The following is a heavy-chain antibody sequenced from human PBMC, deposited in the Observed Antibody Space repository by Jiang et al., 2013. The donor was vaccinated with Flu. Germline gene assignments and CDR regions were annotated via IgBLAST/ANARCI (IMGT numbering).Heavy chain of an antibody. CDR3: AIGHCTNGVCHWFDP. J-gene: IGHJ5*02. V-gene: IGHV1-8*01. D-gene: IGHD2-8*01. CDR2: MNPNSGNT. Sequence: SGAEVKKPGASVKVSCKASGYTFTSYDINWVRQATGQGLEWMGWMNPNSGNTGYAQKFQGRVTMTRNTSISTAYMELSSLRSEDTAVYYCAIGHCTNGVCHWFDPWGQGTLVTAPQ. CDR1: GYTFTSYD.